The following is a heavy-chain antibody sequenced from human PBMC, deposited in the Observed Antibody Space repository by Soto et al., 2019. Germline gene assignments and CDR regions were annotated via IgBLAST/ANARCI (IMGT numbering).Heavy chain of an antibody. CDR2: IVVGSGNT. J-gene: IGHJ6*02. CDR1: GFTFTSSA. CDR3: AADLSQWLAYYYYGMDV. V-gene: IGHV1-58*01. D-gene: IGHD6-19*01. Sequence: SVKVSCKASGFTFTSSAVQWVRQARGQRLEWIGWIVVGSGNTNYAQKFQERVTITRDMPTSTAYMELSSLRSEDTAVYYCAADLSQWLAYYYYGMDVWGQGTTVTAP.